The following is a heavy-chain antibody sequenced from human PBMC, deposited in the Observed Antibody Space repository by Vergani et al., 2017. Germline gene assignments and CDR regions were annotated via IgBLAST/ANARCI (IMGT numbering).Heavy chain of an antibody. Sequence: QVHLQESGPGLAKPSETLSLSCTVSGGSISTGGYYWTWIRQRPGKALEWIGFVYDSGNTYYNPSLEGRVSISADTSKNQFSLKLNFVTAADTAVYYCARRSYMPAPPTYYSFDFWGRGTLVTVSS. CDR1: GGSISTGGYY. CDR3: ARRSYMPAPPTYYSFDF. V-gene: IGHV4-31*03. D-gene: IGHD2-2*01. J-gene: IGHJ4*02. CDR2: VYDSGNT.